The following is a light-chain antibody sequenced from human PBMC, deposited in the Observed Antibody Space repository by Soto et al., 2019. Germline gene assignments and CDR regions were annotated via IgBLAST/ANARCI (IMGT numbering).Light chain of an antibody. J-gene: IGKJ1*01. Sequence: DIQMTQSPSTLSASVGDRVTITCRASQSISSGLAWYQQKPGKAPKLLIYKASTLESGVPSRFSGSGSGTEFTLTITSLQPDDFATYYCQQYNSYWTF. CDR1: QSISSG. V-gene: IGKV1-5*03. CDR2: KAS. CDR3: QQYNSYWT.